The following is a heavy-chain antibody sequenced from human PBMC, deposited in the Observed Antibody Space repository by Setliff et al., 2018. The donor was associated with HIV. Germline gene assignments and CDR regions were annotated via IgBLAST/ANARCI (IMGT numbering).Heavy chain of an antibody. Sequence: ASVKVSCKASGYTVTDYYMHWVRRAPGHGLEWMGIINPSFGSTSYAQKFQGRVTMTRDTSTSTVFMELSSLNSEDTAVYYCATDRDAIMVPGADYWGQGTQVTVSS. CDR1: GYTVTDYY. CDR2: INPSFGST. CDR3: ATDRDAIMVPGADY. J-gene: IGHJ4*02. V-gene: IGHV1-46*01. D-gene: IGHD3-10*01.